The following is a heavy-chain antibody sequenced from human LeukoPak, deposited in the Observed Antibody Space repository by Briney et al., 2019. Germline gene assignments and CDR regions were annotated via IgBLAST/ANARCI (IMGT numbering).Heavy chain of an antibody. CDR2: ITTSSSYI. D-gene: IGHD5-18*01. J-gene: IGHJ4*02. CDR3: ARDLGGYSYGSHFDY. V-gene: IGHV3-21*01. Sequence: GGSLRPSCTASGFTFSTYYMNWVRQAPGKGPEWVSSITTSSSYIYYADSVKGRFTISRDNAKNSLYLQMNSLRAEDTAVYYCARDLGGYSYGSHFDYWGQGTLVTVSS. CDR1: GFTFSTYY.